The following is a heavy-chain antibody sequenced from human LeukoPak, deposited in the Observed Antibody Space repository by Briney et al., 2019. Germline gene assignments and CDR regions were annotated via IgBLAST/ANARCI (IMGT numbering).Heavy chain of an antibody. Sequence: PGGSLRLSCAASGFTFSSYWMSWVRQAPGKGLEWVANIKQDGSEKYYVDSVKGRFTISRDNSKNTLYLQMNSLRAEDTAVYYCAKAPPIAARWFDPWGQGTLVTVSS. CDR3: AKAPPIAARWFDP. V-gene: IGHV3-7*03. J-gene: IGHJ5*02. CDR1: GFTFSSYW. CDR2: IKQDGSEK. D-gene: IGHD6-6*01.